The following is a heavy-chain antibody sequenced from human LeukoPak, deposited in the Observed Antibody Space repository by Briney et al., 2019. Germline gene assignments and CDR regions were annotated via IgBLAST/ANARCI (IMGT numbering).Heavy chain of an antibody. CDR3: SSGGKRCCPPPSGVMD. D-gene: IGHD1-26*01. CDR1: GYTLTELS. Sequence: ASVKVSCKVSGYTLTELSMHWVRQAPGKGLEWMGGFDPEDGETIYAQKFQGRVTMTEDTSTDTAYMELSSLRTEDTAVYYCSSGGKRCCPPPSGVMDWGQGTLVTVSS. V-gene: IGHV1-24*01. CDR2: FDPEDGET. J-gene: IGHJ4*02.